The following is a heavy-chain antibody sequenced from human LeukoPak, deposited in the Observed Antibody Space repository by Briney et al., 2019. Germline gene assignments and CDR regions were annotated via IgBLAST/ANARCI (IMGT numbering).Heavy chain of an antibody. Sequence: SETLSLTCTVSGGSISSSSYYWGWIRQPPGKGLEWIGSIYYSGSTYYNPSLKSRVTISVDTSKNQFSLKLSSVTAADTAVYYCAREVYSYGYGYYYYMDVWGKGTTVTSP. CDR1: GGSISSSSYY. D-gene: IGHD5-18*01. V-gene: IGHV4-39*07. J-gene: IGHJ6*03. CDR3: AREVYSYGYGYYYYMDV. CDR2: IYYSGST.